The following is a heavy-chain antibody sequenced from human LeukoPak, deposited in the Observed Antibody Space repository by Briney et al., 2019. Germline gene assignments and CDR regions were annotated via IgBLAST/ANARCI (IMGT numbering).Heavy chain of an antibody. V-gene: IGHV3-11*01. Sequence: GGSLRLSCAASGFPFSDFHMSWIRQAQGKGLEWISYIITSGYTKYYADSVKGRFTISRDNAKNSLYPQMNSLRAEDTAVYYCASGHNGYSYWGQGTLVTVSS. CDR1: GFPFSDFH. CDR2: IITSGYTK. J-gene: IGHJ4*02. D-gene: IGHD5-24*01. CDR3: ASGHNGYSY.